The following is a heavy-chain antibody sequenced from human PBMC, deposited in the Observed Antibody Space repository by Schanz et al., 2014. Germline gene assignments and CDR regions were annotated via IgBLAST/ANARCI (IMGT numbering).Heavy chain of an antibody. D-gene: IGHD3-9*01. CDR2: ISHSGGSK. CDR3: AKQIHYDILTVTRN. V-gene: IGHV3-23*01. Sequence: DVQLLESGGGLVQPGGSLRLSCAASGFTFNSYAMTWVRQAPGKGLEWVSSISHSGGSKYYADSVKGRFTISRDNSENTLYLQMNSLRAEDTAVYYCAKQIHYDILTVTRNWGQGTLVNVSS. CDR1: GFTFNSYA. J-gene: IGHJ4*02.